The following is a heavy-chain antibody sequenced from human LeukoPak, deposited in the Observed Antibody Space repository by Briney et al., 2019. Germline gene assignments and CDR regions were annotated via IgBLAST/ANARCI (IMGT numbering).Heavy chain of an antibody. CDR2: ISSSGSTI. V-gene: IGHV3-48*03. D-gene: IGHD2-8*01. CDR1: GFTFSSYE. CDR3: ARAKTRGVLDY. J-gene: IGHJ4*02. Sequence: AGGSLRLSCAASGFTFSSYEMNWVRQAPGKGLEWVSYISSSGSTIYYADSVKGRFTISRDNAKNSLYLQMNSLRAEDTAVYYCARAKTRGVLDYWGQGTLVTVSS.